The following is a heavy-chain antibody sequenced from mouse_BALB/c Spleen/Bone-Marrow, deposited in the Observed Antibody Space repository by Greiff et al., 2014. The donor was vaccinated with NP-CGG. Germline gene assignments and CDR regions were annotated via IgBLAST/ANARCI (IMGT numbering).Heavy chain of an antibody. CDR1: GFSLTGYG. CDR2: IWGDGSI. CDR3: ARAPNWDGGAWFAY. Sequence: VQVVESGPGLVAPSQSLSITCTVSGFSLTGYGVNWVRQPPGKGLEWLGIIWGDGSIDYNSALKSRLSISKDNSKSQVFLKMNSLQTADTARFYCARAPNWDGGAWFAYWGQGTLVTVSA. V-gene: IGHV2-6-7*01. D-gene: IGHD4-1*01. J-gene: IGHJ3*01.